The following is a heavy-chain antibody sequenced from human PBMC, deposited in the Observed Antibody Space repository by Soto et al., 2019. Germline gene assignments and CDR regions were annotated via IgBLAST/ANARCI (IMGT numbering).Heavy chain of an antibody. Sequence: TFSNYAMSWVRQAPGKGLEWVSAISGSGGSTYYADSVKGRFTISRDNSKNTLYLQMNSLRAEDTAVYYCAKDRRYCTNGVCSRLYYFDYWGQGTLVTVSS. CDR1: TFSNYA. J-gene: IGHJ4*02. D-gene: IGHD2-8*01. CDR2: ISGSGGST. V-gene: IGHV3-23*01. CDR3: AKDRRYCTNGVCSRLYYFDY.